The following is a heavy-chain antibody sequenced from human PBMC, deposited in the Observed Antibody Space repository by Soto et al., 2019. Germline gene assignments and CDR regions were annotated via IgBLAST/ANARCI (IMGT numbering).Heavy chain of an antibody. V-gene: IGHV3-33*01. CDR1: GFTFSRYG. CDR2: IWYDGSNK. CDR3: ATDLSITMVRGVRGYYYYGMDV. D-gene: IGHD3-10*01. Sequence: GGSLRLSCAASGFTFSRYGMHWVRQAPGKGLEWVAVIWYDGSNKYYADSVKGRFTISRDNPKNTLYLQMNSLRAEDTAVYYCATDLSITMVRGVRGYYYYGMDVWAQGTTVP. J-gene: IGHJ6*02.